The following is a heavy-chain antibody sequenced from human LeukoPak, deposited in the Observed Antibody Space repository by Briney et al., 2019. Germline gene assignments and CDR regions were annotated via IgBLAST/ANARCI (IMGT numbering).Heavy chain of an antibody. V-gene: IGHV4-31*03. CDR2: IYYSGTT. Sequence: SETPSLTCTVSGGSISSDGYYWTWIRQHPGKGLEWTGYIYYSGTTYYNPSLESRVTLSVDTSKNQFSLRLSSVTAADTAVYYCARYRDSGGRLAFDIWGQGTMATVSS. CDR1: GGSISSDGYY. J-gene: IGHJ3*02. D-gene: IGHD2-15*01. CDR3: ARYRDSGGRLAFDI.